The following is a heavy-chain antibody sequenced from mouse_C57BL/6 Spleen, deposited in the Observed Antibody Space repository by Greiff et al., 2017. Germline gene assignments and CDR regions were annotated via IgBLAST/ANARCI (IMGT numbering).Heavy chain of an antibody. CDR2: INPSTGGT. Sequence: EVQLQQSGPELVKPGASVKISCKASGYSFTGYYMNWVKQSPEKSLEWIGEINPSTGGTTYNQKFKAKATLTVDKSSSTAYMQLKSLTSEDSAVYYCARLSITTVVATDYWGQGTTLTVSS. D-gene: IGHD1-1*01. CDR1: GYSFTGYY. J-gene: IGHJ2*01. V-gene: IGHV1-42*01. CDR3: ARLSITTVVATDY.